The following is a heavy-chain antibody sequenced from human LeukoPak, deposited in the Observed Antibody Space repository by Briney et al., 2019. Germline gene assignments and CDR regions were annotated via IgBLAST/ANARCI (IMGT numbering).Heavy chain of an antibody. CDR2: IKSKTDGGTT. CDR3: PTDRDEYYYHSSGVGGLDY. Sequence: GGSLRLSCAASGFTFSDAWMSWVRQAPGKGLEWVGRIKSKTDGGTTDYAAPVKGRFTISIDDSKNTLYLQMNSLKTEDTAVYYCPTDRDEYYYHSSGVGGLDYWGQGTLVTVSS. V-gene: IGHV3-15*01. J-gene: IGHJ4*02. CDR1: GFTFSDAW. D-gene: IGHD3-22*01.